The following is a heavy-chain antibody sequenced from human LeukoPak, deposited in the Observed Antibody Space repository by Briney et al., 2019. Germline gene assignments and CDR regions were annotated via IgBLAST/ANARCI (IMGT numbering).Heavy chain of an antibody. V-gene: IGHV4-31*03. Sequence: SETLSLTCTVSGGSISSGGYYWSWIRQHPGKGQEWIGYIYYSGSTYYNPSLKSRVTISVDTSKNQFSLKLSSVTAADTAVYYCARHSAHASTNDAFDIWGQGTMVTVSS. CDR1: GGSISSGGYY. CDR2: IYYSGST. J-gene: IGHJ3*02. D-gene: IGHD2-2*01. CDR3: ARHSAHASTNDAFDI.